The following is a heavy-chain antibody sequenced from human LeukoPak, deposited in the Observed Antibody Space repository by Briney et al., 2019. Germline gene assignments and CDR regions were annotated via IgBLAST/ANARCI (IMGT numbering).Heavy chain of an antibody. CDR3: ARRRGDYFDY. CDR2: ISSNGGST. CDR1: GFNFRSYV. Sequence: GGSLRLSCAASGFNFRSYVMSCVRLAPGKGLESVSGISSNGGSTYYANSVKGRFTISRDNSKNTLYLQMGSLRAEDMAVYYCARRRGDYFDYWGQGTLVTVSS. V-gene: IGHV3-64*01. D-gene: IGHD3-10*01. J-gene: IGHJ4*02.